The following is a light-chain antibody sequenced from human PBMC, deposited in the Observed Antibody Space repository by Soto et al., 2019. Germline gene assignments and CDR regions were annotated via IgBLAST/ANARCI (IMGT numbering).Light chain of an antibody. J-gene: IGKJ3*01. CDR1: QGIANF. CDR3: QQLNSFPIS. CDR2: GAS. Sequence: IQLTQSPSSLSASVGDRVTISCRASQGIANFLAWYQQKPGKAPNLLIYGASTLQSGLPSRFSGSGSGTDFTLTISSLQHEDFATYYCQQLNSFPISFGPGTKVDIK. V-gene: IGKV1-9*01.